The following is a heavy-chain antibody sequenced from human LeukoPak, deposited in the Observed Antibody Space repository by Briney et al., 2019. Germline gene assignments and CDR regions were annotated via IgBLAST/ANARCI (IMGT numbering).Heavy chain of an antibody. CDR2: ISYDGSNK. CDR3: AKGSSMVATHWFDP. V-gene: IGHV3-30*18. Sequence: PGGSLRLSCAASGFTFSSYGMHWVRQAPGKGLEWVAVISYDGSNKYYADSVKGRFTISRDNSQNTLYLQMNTLRADDTAVYYCAKGSSMVATHWFDPWGQGTLVTVSS. CDR1: GFTFSSYG. J-gene: IGHJ5*02. D-gene: IGHD4/OR15-4a*01.